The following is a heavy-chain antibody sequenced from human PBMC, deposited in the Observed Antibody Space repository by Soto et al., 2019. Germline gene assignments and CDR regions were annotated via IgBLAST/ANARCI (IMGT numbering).Heavy chain of an antibody. J-gene: IGHJ6*02. CDR3: AGGGYCSGASCEYMVHDNYYGMDV. CDR2: IYYSGST. CDR1: GGSISSSNYY. Sequence: QLQLQESGPGLVKPSKTLSLTCTVSGGSISSSNYYWGWIRKPPGKGLEWFGSIYYSGSTYYNTSRKGRVSLSVDKSMTQFPLKLSSLTAADPARYYCAGGGYCSGASCEYMVHDNYYGMDVWGQGTTVTVSS. D-gene: IGHD2-15*01. V-gene: IGHV4-39*01.